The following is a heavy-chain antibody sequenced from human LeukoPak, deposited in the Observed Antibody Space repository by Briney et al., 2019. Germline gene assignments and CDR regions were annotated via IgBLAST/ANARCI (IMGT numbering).Heavy chain of an antibody. D-gene: IGHD1-1*01. J-gene: IGHJ4*02. CDR2: IKFDESEK. CDR3: TRVTTNGYFDY. Sequence: GRSLRLSCAASGFTFGNYWMAWVRQAPGKGLEWVASIKFDESEKHYVDSVKGRFTISRDTAKNSLYLQMNSLGAEDTAVYFCTRVTTNGYFDYWGQGTLVTVSS. V-gene: IGHV3-7*04. CDR1: GFTFGNYW.